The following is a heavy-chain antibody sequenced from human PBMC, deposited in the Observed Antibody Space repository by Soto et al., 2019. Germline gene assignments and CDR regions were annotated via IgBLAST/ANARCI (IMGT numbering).Heavy chain of an antibody. J-gene: IGHJ4*02. D-gene: IGHD3-22*01. Sequence: QVQLVQSGAEVKKPGSSVKVSCKASGGTFSSYAISWVRQAPGQGLEWMGGIIPIFGTANYAQKFQGRVTITADEYTSTAYMELSSLRSEDTAVYYCARDSRDYYDSSGSSIYFDYWGQGTLVTVSS. CDR2: IIPIFGTA. V-gene: IGHV1-69*01. CDR3: ARDSRDYYDSSGSSIYFDY. CDR1: GGTFSSYA.